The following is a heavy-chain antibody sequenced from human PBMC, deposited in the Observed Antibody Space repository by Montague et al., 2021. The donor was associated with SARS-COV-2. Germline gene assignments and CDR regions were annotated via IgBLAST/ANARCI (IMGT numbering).Heavy chain of an antibody. D-gene: IGHD2-2*01. Sequence: CAISGDSVSSNIATWNWIRQSPSRGLEWLGRTYYRSKWHNDYAESVKGRIPIDPNTSKHQFSLHLNSVTPEDTAVYYCARIPEVRKYYFDFWGQGTMVTVSS. J-gene: IGHJ4*02. V-gene: IGHV6-1*01. CDR1: GDSVSSNIAT. CDR2: TYYRSKWHN. CDR3: ARIPEVRKYYFDF.